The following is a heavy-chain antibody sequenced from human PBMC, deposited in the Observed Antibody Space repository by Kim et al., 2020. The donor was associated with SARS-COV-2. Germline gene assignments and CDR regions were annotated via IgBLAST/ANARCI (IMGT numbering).Heavy chain of an antibody. CDR3: ARWMMLLRIIDY. D-gene: IGHD2-15*01. V-gene: IGHV7-4-1*02. CDR1: GYTFNDYA. Sequence: ASVKVSCKASGYTFNDYAINWIRQAPGQGPEWMGWINTLTGNPTYAQGFTGRFVFSSDTSVSTAYLQISSLKAEDSAVFYCARWMMLLRIIDYWGQGTLVTVSS. J-gene: IGHJ4*02. CDR2: INTLTGNP.